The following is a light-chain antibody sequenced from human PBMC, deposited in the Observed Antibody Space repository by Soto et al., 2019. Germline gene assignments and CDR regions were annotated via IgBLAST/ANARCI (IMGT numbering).Light chain of an antibody. V-gene: IGLV1-40*01. CDR2: GNN. CDR3: QSYDTSLAGSYV. CDR1: SSDIGAGYD. Sequence: QSVLTQPPSVSGAPGQRVTISCTVSSSDIGAGYDVHWYQQLPGTAPKLLIYGNNNRPSGVPDRFSGSKSGTSASLAITGLQAEDEADYYCQSYDTSLAGSYVFGTGTKVTV. J-gene: IGLJ1*01.